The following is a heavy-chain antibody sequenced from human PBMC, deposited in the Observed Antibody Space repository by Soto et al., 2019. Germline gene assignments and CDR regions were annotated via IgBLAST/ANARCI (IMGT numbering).Heavy chain of an antibody. CDR1: GGTFSSYT. V-gene: IGHV1-69*08. CDR3: ARDPGIAAAGTDY. J-gene: IGHJ4*02. CDR2: IIPILGIA. D-gene: IGHD6-13*01. Sequence: QVQLVQSGAEVKKPGSSVKVSCKASGGTFSSYTISWVRQAPGQGLEWMGRIIPILGIANDAQTFQGRVTITADKSTSTAYMELSSLRSEDTAVYYCARDPGIAAAGTDYWGQGTLVTVSS.